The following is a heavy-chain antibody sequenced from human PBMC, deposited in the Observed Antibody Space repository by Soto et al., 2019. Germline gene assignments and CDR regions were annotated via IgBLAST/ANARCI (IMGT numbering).Heavy chain of an antibody. CDR1: GFSFSSYA. CDR3: ARHHGPTTSENWFDP. J-gene: IGHJ5*02. D-gene: IGHD5-12*01. V-gene: IGHV3-23*01. CDR2: ISGSFGST. Sequence: SLRLSCVASGFSFSSYAMNWVRQAPGKGLEWVSTISGSFGSTYYADSVQGRFTVSRDNSKNTLYLQMNSLRAEDTAVYYCARHHGPTTSENWFDPWGQGTLVTVSS.